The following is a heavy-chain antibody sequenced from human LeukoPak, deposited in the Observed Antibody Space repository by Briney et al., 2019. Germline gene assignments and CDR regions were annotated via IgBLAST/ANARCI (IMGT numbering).Heavy chain of an antibody. D-gene: IGHD2-2*01. J-gene: IGHJ4*02. CDR2: INHSGST. CDR1: GFTFSSYS. Sequence: GSLRLSCAASGFTFSSYSMNWIRQPPGKGLEWIGEINHSGSTNYNPSLKSRVTISVDTSKNQFSLKLSSVTAADTAVYYCSSGCSSTSCQVDYWGQGTLVTVSS. CDR3: SSGCSSTSCQVDY. V-gene: IGHV4-34*08.